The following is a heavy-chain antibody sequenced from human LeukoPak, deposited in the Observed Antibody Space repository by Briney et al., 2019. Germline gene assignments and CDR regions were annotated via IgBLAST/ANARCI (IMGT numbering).Heavy chain of an antibody. CDR1: GFTFSSYA. J-gene: IGHJ4*02. Sequence: GGSLRLSCAASGFTFSSYAMHWVRQAPGKGLEYVSAISSNGGSTYYANSVKGRFTISRDNSKNTLYLQMGSLRAEDMAVYYCARAIYGDYYDYWGQGTLVTVSS. V-gene: IGHV3-64*01. CDR2: ISSNGGST. CDR3: ARAIYGDYYDY. D-gene: IGHD4-17*01.